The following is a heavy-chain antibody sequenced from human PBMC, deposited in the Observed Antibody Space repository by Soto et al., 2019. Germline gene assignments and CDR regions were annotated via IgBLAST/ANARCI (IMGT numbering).Heavy chain of an antibody. D-gene: IGHD3-16*02. V-gene: IGHV1-2*04. Sequence: QVQLVQSGAEVKKPGASVKVSCKASGYTFTGYYMHWVRQAPGQGLEWMGWINPNSGGTNYAQKFQGWVTMTRDTSISTAYMELSRLRSDDTAVYYCARGPSITFGGVIVWGLYNWFDPWGQGTLVTVSS. CDR2: INPNSGGT. CDR3: ARGPSITFGGVIVWGLYNWFDP. J-gene: IGHJ5*02. CDR1: GYTFTGYY.